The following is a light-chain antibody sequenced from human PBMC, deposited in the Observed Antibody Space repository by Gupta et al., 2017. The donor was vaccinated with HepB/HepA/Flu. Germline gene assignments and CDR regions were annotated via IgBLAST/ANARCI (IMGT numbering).Light chain of an antibody. CDR1: SGHSSYI. CDR3: ETWDIKTHGGV. CDR2: LEGSGSY. V-gene: IGLV4-60*03. Sequence: QPVLTQSSSASASLGSSVKLTCTLSSGHSSYIIAWHQQQPGKAPRYLMKLEGSGSYNKGSGVPDRFSGSSSGADRYLTISNLQSEDEADYYCETWDIKTHGGVFGGGTKLTVL. J-gene: IGLJ2*01.